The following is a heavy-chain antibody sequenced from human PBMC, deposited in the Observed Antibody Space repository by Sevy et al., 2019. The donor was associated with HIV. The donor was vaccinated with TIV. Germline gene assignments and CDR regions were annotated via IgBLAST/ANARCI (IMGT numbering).Heavy chain of an antibody. J-gene: IGHJ4*02. CDR3: ARDKGSGYDSHFDY. Sequence: ASVKVSCKASGYTFTSYGIRWVRQAPGQGLEWMGWISAYNGNTNYAQKLQGRVTMTTDTSTSTAYMELRSLRSDDTAVYYCARDKGSGYDSHFDYWGQGTLVTVSS. D-gene: IGHD5-12*01. CDR2: ISAYNGNT. V-gene: IGHV1-18*01. CDR1: GYTFTSYG.